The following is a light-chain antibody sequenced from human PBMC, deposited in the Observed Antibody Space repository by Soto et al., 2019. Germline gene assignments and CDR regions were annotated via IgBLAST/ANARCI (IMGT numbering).Light chain of an antibody. Sequence: EIVLTQSPATLSLSPGERATLSCRAIQSVSSYLAWYQQKPGQAPRLLIYGTSTRATGIPDRFSGSGSGTDFTLTITRLEPEDFAVFYCQQYGTSEIIFGQGTRLEIK. CDR3: QQYGTSEII. CDR1: QSVSSY. J-gene: IGKJ5*01. CDR2: GTS. V-gene: IGKV3-20*01.